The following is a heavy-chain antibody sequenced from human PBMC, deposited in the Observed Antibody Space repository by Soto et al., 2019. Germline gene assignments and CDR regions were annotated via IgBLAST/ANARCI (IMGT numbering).Heavy chain of an antibody. CDR1: GFTFSSYA. V-gene: IGHV3-23*01. CDR3: ARRGKGGSSSPYYRDV. J-gene: IGHJ6*03. Sequence: GGSLRLSCAASGFTFSSYAMSWVRQAPIKGLEWVSVITGTGGSTYYADSVKGRFTISRDNSKNTLYLQMNSLRAEDTAIYYCARRGKGGSSSPYYRDVGGKGTTVTVP. D-gene: IGHD6-6*01. CDR2: ITGTGGST.